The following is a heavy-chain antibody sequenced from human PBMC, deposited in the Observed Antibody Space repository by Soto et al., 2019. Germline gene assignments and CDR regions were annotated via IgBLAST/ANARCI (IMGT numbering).Heavy chain of an antibody. D-gene: IGHD2-2*01. V-gene: IGHV3-33*01. CDR2: IWYDGSNK. CDR1: GFTFSSYG. CDR3: ARSIVVVPAAFDY. J-gene: IGHJ4*02. Sequence: QVQLVESGGGVVQPGRSLRLSCAASGFTFSSYGMHWVRQAPGKGLEWVAVIWYDGSNKYYADSVKGRFTISTDNSKNTLYLQMNSLRAEDTAVYYCARSIVVVPAAFDYWGQGTLVTVSS.